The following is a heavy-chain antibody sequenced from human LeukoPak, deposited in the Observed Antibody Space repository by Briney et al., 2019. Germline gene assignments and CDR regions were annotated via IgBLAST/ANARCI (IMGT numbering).Heavy chain of an antibody. V-gene: IGHV3-74*01. D-gene: IGHD3-10*01. CDR1: GFTFSSYW. CDR2: INIDERIT. CDR3: FREGGD. J-gene: IGHJ4*02. Sequence: GGSLRLSCVASGFTFSSYWMHWVRQAPGKGLVWVSYINIDERITGYADSVKGRFTISRDNAKNTLYLQMNSLRAEDTAIYYCFREGGDWGQGTLVTVSS.